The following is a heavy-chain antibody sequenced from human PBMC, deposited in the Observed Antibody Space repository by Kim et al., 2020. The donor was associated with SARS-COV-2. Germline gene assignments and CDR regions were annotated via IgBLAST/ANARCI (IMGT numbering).Heavy chain of an antibody. CDR2: IRSKTDGGTT. V-gene: IGHV3-15*01. Sequence: GGSLRLSCAASGFTFSNGWMSWVRQAPGKWLEWVGRIRSKTDGGTTDYAAPVKGRFTISRDDSKKMLYLQMNSLKTDDTAVYYCTTVGQSYYDSSGYPDYWGQGTLVTVSS. D-gene: IGHD3-22*01. CDR3: TTVGQSYYDSSGYPDY. J-gene: IGHJ4*02. CDR1: GFTFSNGW.